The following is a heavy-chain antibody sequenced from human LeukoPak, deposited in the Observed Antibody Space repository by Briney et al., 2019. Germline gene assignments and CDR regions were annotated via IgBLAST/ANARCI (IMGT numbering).Heavy chain of an antibody. J-gene: IGHJ4*02. CDR2: IIPIFGTA. CDR3: ARAADGAYYDFWSGLFLDY. CDR1: GGTFGSYA. D-gene: IGHD3-3*01. V-gene: IGHV1-69*05. Sequence: SVKVSCKASGGTFGSYAISWVRQAPGQGLEWMGRIIPIFGTANYAQKFQGRVTITTDESTSTAYMELSSLRSEDTAVYYCARAADGAYYDFWSGLFLDYWGQGTLVTVSS.